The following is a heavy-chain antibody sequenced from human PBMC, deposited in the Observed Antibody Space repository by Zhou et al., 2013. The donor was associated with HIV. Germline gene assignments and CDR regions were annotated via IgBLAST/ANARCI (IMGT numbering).Heavy chain of an antibody. V-gene: IGHV1-24*01. CDR1: GNSLSELS. J-gene: IGHJ6*02. D-gene: IGHD2-2*01. CDR3: ATRGSTYYQHNFFYYYGLDV. CDR2: FNPEDGGT. Sequence: VQLLQSGAEVKKPGASVKVSCRVSGNSLSELSIHWVRQAPGRGLEWLAGFNPEDGGTLFSQNLQGRVTLTEDTATNTAYLDLSSLTSEDTAVYYCATRGSTYYQHNFFYYYGLDVWGQGTTVIVSS.